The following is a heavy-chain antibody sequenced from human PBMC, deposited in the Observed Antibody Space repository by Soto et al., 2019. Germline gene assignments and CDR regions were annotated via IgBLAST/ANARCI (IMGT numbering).Heavy chain of an antibody. Sequence: GASVKVSCKASGYTFTNFGISWVRQAPGQGLEWMGWISAYNGNTNYAQNFQGRVTMTTDTSTSTAYMELRSLRSDYTAVYYSARGGTPIDYWGKGTLVTVSS. D-gene: IGHD3-16*01. V-gene: IGHV1-18*01. CDR1: GYTFTNFG. J-gene: IGHJ4*02. CDR2: ISAYNGNT. CDR3: ARGGTPIDY.